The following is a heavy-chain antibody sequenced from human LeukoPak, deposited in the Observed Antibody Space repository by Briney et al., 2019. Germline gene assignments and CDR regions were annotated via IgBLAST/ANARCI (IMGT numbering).Heavy chain of an antibody. J-gene: IGHJ4*02. D-gene: IGHD2-2*01. CDR1: AFTFSSYW. CDR3: ASLANCGTTSCYAPPWYS. V-gene: IGHV3-7*05. CDR2: VNQDGRQK. Sequence: GGSLRLSCAASAFTFSSYWMSWVRQAPGKGLEWVANVNQDGRQKNYVDSVRGRFTISRDNVKNSLYLQMNSLRAEDTAVYYCASLANCGTTSCYAPPWYSWGQGTLVTVSS.